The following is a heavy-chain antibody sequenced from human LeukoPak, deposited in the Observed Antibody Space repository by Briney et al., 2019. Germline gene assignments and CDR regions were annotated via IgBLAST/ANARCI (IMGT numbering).Heavy chain of an antibody. CDR2: IYYSGST. Sequence: PSETLSLTCTVSGGSISSSSYYWGWIRQPPGKGLEWIGSIYYSGSTYYNPSLKSRVTISVDTSKNQFSLKLSSVTAADTAVYYCARDRWELQKEPLYYFDYWGQGTLVTVSS. J-gene: IGHJ4*02. CDR1: GGSISSSSYY. CDR3: ARDRWELQKEPLYYFDY. V-gene: IGHV4-39*07. D-gene: IGHD1-26*01.